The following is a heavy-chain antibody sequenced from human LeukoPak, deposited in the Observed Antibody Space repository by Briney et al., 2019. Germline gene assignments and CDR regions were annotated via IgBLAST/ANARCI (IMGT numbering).Heavy chain of an antibody. CDR2: ISAYNGNT. Sequence: GASVKVSCKASGHTFTSYGISWVRQAPGQGLEWMGWISAYNGNTNYAQKLQGRVTMTTDTSTSTAYMELRSLRSDDTAVYYCARRLDTAMVTLPDYWGQGTLVTVSS. J-gene: IGHJ4*02. D-gene: IGHD5-18*01. CDR1: GHTFTSYG. V-gene: IGHV1-18*01. CDR3: ARRLDTAMVTLPDY.